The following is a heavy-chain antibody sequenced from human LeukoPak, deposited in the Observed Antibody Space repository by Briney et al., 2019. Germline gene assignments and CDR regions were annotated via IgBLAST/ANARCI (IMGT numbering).Heavy chain of an antibody. CDR3: ARDFHNWGLYYYYYMDV. Sequence: GASVKVSCKASGYTFTCYYMHWVRQAPGQGLEWMGWINPNSGGTNYAQKFQGRVTMTRDTSISTAYMELSRLRSDDTAVYYRARDFHNWGLYYYYYMDVWGKGTTVTVSS. D-gene: IGHD7-27*01. J-gene: IGHJ6*03. V-gene: IGHV1-2*02. CDR1: GYTFTCYY. CDR2: INPNSGGT.